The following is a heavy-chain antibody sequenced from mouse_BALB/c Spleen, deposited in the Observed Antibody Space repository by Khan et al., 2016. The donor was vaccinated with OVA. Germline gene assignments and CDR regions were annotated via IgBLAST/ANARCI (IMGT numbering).Heavy chain of an antibody. V-gene: IGHV1-5*01. CDR2: IYPGNSDT. J-gene: IGHJ3*01. D-gene: IGHD1-3*01. CDR1: GYSFTSYW. Sequence: EVQLQQSGTVLARPGASVKMSCKASGYSFTSYWMYWVKQRPGQGLEWIGGIYPGNSDTDYNQKFKGKANLTAGTSASTAYMELSSLTNEDSAVYYCTRGGYSSFAYWGQGTLVTVSA. CDR3: TRGGYSSFAY.